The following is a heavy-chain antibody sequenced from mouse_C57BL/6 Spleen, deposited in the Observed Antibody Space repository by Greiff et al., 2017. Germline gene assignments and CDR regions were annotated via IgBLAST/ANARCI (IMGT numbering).Heavy chain of an antibody. Sequence: VQLQESGAELARPGASVKLSCKASGYTFTSYGISWVKQRTGQGLEWIGEIYPRSGNTYYNEKFKGKATLTADKSSSTAYMELRSLTSEDSAVYFCAYYGNYYAMDYWGQGTSVTVSS. CDR1: GYTFTSYG. D-gene: IGHD2-1*01. CDR2: IYPRSGNT. V-gene: IGHV1-81*01. J-gene: IGHJ4*01. CDR3: AYYGNYYAMDY.